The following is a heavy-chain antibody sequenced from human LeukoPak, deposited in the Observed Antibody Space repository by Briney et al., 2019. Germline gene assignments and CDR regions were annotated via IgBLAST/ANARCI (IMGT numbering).Heavy chain of an antibody. J-gene: IGHJ6*02. D-gene: IGHD3-16*01. CDR1: GFTFSIYA. CDR3: ARNQQLGGHSYYYYGMDV. CDR2: ISGGGGNT. V-gene: IGHV3-23*01. Sequence: GGSLRLSCTASGFTFSIYAMNWVRQAPGKGLEWVSAISGGGGNTYYADSVKGRFTISRDNSKNTLYLQMNSLRADDTAIYYCARNQQLGGHSYYYYGMDVWGQGTTVTVSS.